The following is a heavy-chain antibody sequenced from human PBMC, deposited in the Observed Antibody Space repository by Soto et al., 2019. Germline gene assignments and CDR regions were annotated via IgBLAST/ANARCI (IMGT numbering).Heavy chain of an antibody. D-gene: IGHD3-10*01. CDR2: ISPSGSYI. J-gene: IGHJ4*02. CDR1: GFTFSSYR. CDR3: ARIGGSGTWDIDY. V-gene: IGHV3-21*01. Sequence: EVQLVESGGGRVKPGGSLRLSCGASGFTFSSYRMSWVRQAPGKGLEWVSSISPSGSYIYHADSLKGRLTISRDNAKNSLYLQMNSLRVEDTAVYYCARIGGSGTWDIDYWGQGTLVTVPS.